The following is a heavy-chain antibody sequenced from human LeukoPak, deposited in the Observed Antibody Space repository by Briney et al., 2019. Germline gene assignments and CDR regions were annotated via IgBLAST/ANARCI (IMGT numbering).Heavy chain of an antibody. CDR2: IYPGDSDT. D-gene: IGHD2-2*02. V-gene: IGHV5-51*01. J-gene: IGHJ1*01. CDR3: ARQVEYCSSTSCYNFQH. CDR1: GYRFTSYW. Sequence: KPGESLKISCKGSGYRFTSYWIGWVRQMPGKGLEWMGIIYPGDSDTRYSPSFQGQVTISDDKSISTAYLQWSSLKASDTAMYYCARQVEYCSSTSCYNFQHWGQGTLVTVSS.